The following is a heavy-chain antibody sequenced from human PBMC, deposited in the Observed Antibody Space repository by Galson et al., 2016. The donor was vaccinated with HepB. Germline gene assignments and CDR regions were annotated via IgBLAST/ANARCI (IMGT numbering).Heavy chain of an antibody. V-gene: IGHV4-4*02. CDR2: IYHPGNA. CDR1: GDSITSNW. CDR3: AAVWAT. D-gene: IGHD7-27*01. J-gene: IGHJ5*02. Sequence: SETLSLTCAVSGDSITSNWWTWVRQPPGKGLEYIGEIYHPGNAGYKPSLRSRATISVDTSRNQFSLKLTAVTAADTAVYYCAAVWATWGQGVLVTVSS.